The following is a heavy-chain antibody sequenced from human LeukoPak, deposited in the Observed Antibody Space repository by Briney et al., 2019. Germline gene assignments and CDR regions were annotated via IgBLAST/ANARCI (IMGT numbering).Heavy chain of an antibody. Sequence: SETLSLTCAVYGGSFSGYYWSWIRQPPGKGLEWIGGINHSGSTNYNPSLKSRVTISVDTSKNQFSLKLSSVTPADTAVYYCARGRVLEMATISASRYFDYWGQGTLVTVSS. CDR3: ARGRVLEMATISASRYFDY. CDR2: INHSGST. J-gene: IGHJ4*02. D-gene: IGHD5-24*01. CDR1: GGSFSGYY. V-gene: IGHV4-34*01.